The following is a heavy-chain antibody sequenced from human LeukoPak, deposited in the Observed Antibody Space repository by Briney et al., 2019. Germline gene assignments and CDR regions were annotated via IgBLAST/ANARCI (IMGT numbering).Heavy chain of an antibody. CDR1: GFTFSSYG. Sequence: GGSLRLSCAASGFTFSSYGMHWVRQAPGKGLEWVAVIWYDGSNKYYADSVKGRFTISRDNSKNTLYLQMNSLRAEDTAVYYCARAERSYCSSTSCEDWFDPWGQETLVTVSS. D-gene: IGHD2-2*01. J-gene: IGHJ5*02. CDR3: ARAERSYCSSTSCEDWFDP. V-gene: IGHV3-33*01. CDR2: IWYDGSNK.